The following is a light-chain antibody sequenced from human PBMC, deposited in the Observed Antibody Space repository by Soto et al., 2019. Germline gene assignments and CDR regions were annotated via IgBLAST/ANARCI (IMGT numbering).Light chain of an antibody. CDR2: DAS. CDR1: QSISSW. CDR3: QQYHRSSIT. V-gene: IGKV1-5*01. Sequence: DIQMTQSPSTLSASVGDRVTITCRASQSISSWLAWYQQKPGKAPKLLIYDASSLESGVPSRFSGTGSGTEFTLAINSLQPDDFATYYCQQYHRSSITFGQGTRLEIK. J-gene: IGKJ5*01.